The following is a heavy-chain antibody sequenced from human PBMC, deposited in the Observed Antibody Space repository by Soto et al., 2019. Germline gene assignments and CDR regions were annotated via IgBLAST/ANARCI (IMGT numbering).Heavy chain of an antibody. CDR2: VYNSGST. CDR1: GGSISSNY. Sequence: SETLSLTCTVSGGSISSNYWTWIRQPPGKGLEWIGYVYNSGSTNYNPSLKSRVTISEDTSKSQFTLKVNSMTAADTAVYYCARYRREAVAGYTLDNWGQGMLVTVSS. CDR3: ARYRREAVAGYTLDN. J-gene: IGHJ4*02. D-gene: IGHD6-13*01. V-gene: IGHV4-59*01.